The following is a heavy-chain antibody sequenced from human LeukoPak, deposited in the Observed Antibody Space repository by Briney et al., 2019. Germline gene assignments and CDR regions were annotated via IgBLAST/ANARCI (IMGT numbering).Heavy chain of an antibody. J-gene: IGHJ4*02. Sequence: GASVKVSCKASGYTFTGYYMHWVRQAPGQGLEWMGWINPNSGDTNYAQKFQGRVTMTRDTSINTAYMELSRLRSDDTAVYYCARDPLVRGVPDYWGQGTLVTVSS. CDR1: GYTFTGYY. D-gene: IGHD3-10*01. V-gene: IGHV1-2*02. CDR3: ARDPLVRGVPDY. CDR2: INPNSGDT.